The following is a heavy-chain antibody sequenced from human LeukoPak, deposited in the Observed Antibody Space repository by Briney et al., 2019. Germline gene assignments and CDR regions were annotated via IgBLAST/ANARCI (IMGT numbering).Heavy chain of an antibody. CDR2: IYPGDSDT. Sequence: GESLKISCKASGYSFTNYWIGWVRQMPGKGLEWMGIIYPGDSDTRYSPSFQGQVTISADKSISTAYLQWSSLKASDTAMYYCARPYDGSGTELTFDYWGQGTLVTVSS. J-gene: IGHJ4*02. CDR3: ARPYDGSGTELTFDY. V-gene: IGHV5-51*01. D-gene: IGHD5-12*01. CDR1: GYSFTNYW.